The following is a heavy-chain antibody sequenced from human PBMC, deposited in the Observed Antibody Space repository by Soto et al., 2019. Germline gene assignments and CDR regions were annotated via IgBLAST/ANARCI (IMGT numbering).Heavy chain of an antibody. CDR2: IYFTGST. CDR3: ARGDGLYYDNSGSYSSYGMDV. V-gene: IGHV4-4*07. J-gene: IGHJ6*02. Sequence: PSETLSRTCTVSGGSSNSYYWTWIRHPAGKGLEWIGRIYFTGSTTYNPSLKSRVTMSVATSKNQFFLRLNSVTAADSAVYYCARGDGLYYDNSGSYSSYGMDVWGQGTTVTVSS. CDR1: GGSSNSYY. D-gene: IGHD3-22*01.